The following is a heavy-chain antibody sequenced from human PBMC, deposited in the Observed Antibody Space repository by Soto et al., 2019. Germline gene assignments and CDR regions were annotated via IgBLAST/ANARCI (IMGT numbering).Heavy chain of an antibody. J-gene: IGHJ4*02. D-gene: IGHD3-10*01. Sequence: EVQLLESGGGLVQPGGSLRLSCAASGFTFSSNAMSWVRQAPGKGLEWVSAISGTTDNTYYADSVKGRFTISRDNSKNTLYLQMNSLRAEDTALYYCVRSLRGVIIDFDSWGQGTLVTVSS. V-gene: IGHV3-23*01. CDR3: VRSLRGVIIDFDS. CDR2: ISGTTDNT. CDR1: GFTFSSNA.